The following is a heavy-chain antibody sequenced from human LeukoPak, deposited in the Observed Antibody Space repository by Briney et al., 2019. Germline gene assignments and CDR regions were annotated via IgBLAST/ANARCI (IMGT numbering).Heavy chain of an antibody. J-gene: IGHJ2*01. D-gene: IGHD3-22*01. V-gene: IGHV4-59*01. Sequence: PSETLFLTCTVSGGSISTYYWSWIRQPPGKGLEWIGYIYYSGSTNYNPSLKSRVTISVDTSKNQFSLKLNSVTAADTAVYYCARTYYYDSGGYSTYWYFHLWGRGTLVSVSS. CDR2: IYYSGST. CDR1: GGSISTYY. CDR3: ARTYYYDSGGYSTYWYFHL.